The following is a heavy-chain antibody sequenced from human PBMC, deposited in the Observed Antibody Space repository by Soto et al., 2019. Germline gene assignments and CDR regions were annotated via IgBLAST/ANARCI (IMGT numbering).Heavy chain of an antibody. D-gene: IGHD3-22*01. CDR3: ARGGIVVVALYAFDI. J-gene: IGHJ3*02. CDR1: GGSISSYY. V-gene: IGHV4-59*01. CDR2: IYYSGST. Sequence: SETLSLTCTVSGGSISSYYWSWIRQPPGKGLEWIGYIYYSGSTNHNPSLKSRVTISVDTSKNQFSLKLSSVTAADTAVYYCARGGIVVVALYAFDIWGQGTMVTVSS.